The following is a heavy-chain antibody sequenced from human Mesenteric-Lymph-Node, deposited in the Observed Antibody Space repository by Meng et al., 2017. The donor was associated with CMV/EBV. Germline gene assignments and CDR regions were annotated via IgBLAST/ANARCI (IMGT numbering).Heavy chain of an antibody. CDR1: GFTFSDYY. Sequence: GESLKISCAVSGFTFSDYYMSWIRQAPGKGLEWVSAISGSGGSTYYADSVKGRFTISRDNSKNTLYLQMNSLRAEDTAVYYCARRDGYNYDYWGQGTLVTVSS. CDR2: ISGSGGST. D-gene: IGHD5-24*01. V-gene: IGHV3-23*01. CDR3: ARRDGYNYDY. J-gene: IGHJ4*02.